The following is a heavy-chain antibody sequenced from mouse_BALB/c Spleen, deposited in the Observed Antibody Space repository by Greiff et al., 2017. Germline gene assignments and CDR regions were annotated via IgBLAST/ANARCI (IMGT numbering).Heavy chain of an antibody. J-gene: IGHJ1*01. CDR1: GFTFSSYA. D-gene: IGHD2-1*01. Sequence: EVQRVESGGGLVKPGGSLKLSCAASGFTFSSYAMSWVRQTPEKRLEWVASISSGGSTYYPDSVKGRFTISRDNARNILYLQMSSLRSEDTAMYYCARAGGNYPWYFDVWGAGTTVTVSS. CDR3: ARAGGNYPWYFDV. CDR2: ISSGGST. V-gene: IGHV5-6-5*01.